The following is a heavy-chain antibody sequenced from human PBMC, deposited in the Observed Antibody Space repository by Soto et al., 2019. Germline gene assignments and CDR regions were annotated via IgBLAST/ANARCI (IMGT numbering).Heavy chain of an antibody. CDR2: INSDGSST. CDR3: ARGPPGAYDTSWFDP. V-gene: IGHV3-74*01. Sequence: PGGALRLACAASGLTFSSYWMHWVRPAPGKGLVWVSHINSDGSSTNDADFVKGRFTISRDNYQNILYLQMHSLRVEDTAVYYCARGPPGAYDTSWFDPWGQGT. D-gene: IGHD5-12*01. J-gene: IGHJ5*02. CDR1: GLTFSSYW.